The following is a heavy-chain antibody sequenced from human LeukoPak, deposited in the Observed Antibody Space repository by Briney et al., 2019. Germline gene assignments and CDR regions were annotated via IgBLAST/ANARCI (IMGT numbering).Heavy chain of an antibody. D-gene: IGHD3-10*01. CDR3: ATPPQHMVRGVIIWYYYYMVV. Sequence: GGSLRLSCAASGFTFSSYAMSWVRQAPGKGLEWVSGISGNGGSTYYADSVKGRFPISRDNSKNTLYLQMNSLRAEDMAVYYCATPPQHMVRGVIIWYYYYMVVWGKGTTVTVSS. J-gene: IGHJ6*03. CDR1: GFTFSSYA. CDR2: ISGNGGST. V-gene: IGHV3-23*01.